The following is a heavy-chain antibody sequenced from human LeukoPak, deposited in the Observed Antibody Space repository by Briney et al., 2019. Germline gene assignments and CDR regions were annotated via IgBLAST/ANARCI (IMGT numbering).Heavy chain of an antibody. CDR2: ISYDGSNK. V-gene: IGHV3-30*18. J-gene: IGHJ6*02. CDR3: AKGSRGYSYGYRAVYYYYYYGMDV. Sequence: GGSLRLSCAASGFTFSSYAMTWVRQAPGKGLEWVAVISYDGSNKYYADSVKGRFTISRDNSKNALYLQMNSLRAEDTAVYYCAKGSRGYSYGYRAVYYYYYYGMDVWGQGTTVTVSS. D-gene: IGHD5-18*01. CDR1: GFTFSSYA.